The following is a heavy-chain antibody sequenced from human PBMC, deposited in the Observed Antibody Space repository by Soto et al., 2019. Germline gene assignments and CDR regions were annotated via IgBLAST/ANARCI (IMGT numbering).Heavy chain of an antibody. Sequence: GESLKISCKGAGYSFLTYWIGWVRQMPGNGLEWMGIIYPGDSDTRYSPSFQGQVTISADKSISTAYLQWSSLKASDTAMYYCARLKKIVGATMFYYYGMDVWGQGTTVTVSS. CDR1: GYSFLTYW. V-gene: IGHV5-51*01. D-gene: IGHD1-26*01. J-gene: IGHJ6*02. CDR2: IYPGDSDT. CDR3: ARLKKIVGATMFYYYGMDV.